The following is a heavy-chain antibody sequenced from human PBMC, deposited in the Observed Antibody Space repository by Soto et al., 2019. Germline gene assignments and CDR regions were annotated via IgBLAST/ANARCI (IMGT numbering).Heavy chain of an antibody. J-gene: IGHJ6*01. CDR2: ISAYNGNT. Sequence: QIQLVQSGPEVQQPGASVKVSCKASGYSFTSYGISWVRQAPGQGLEWVGWISAYNGNTNYPKILQVRVTMATETSTNTAYMELKIPRSADTAVYYCARDPPITTSLRSTPLTHVWGQGTTVTVSS. D-gene: IGHD4-4*01. V-gene: IGHV1-18*04. CDR3: ARDPPITTSLRSTPLTHV. CDR1: GYSFTSYG.